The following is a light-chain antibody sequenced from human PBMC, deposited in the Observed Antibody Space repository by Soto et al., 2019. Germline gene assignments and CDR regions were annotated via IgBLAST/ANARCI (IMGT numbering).Light chain of an antibody. Sequence: ALTQPASVSGSPGQSITISCTGTSSDVGGYNFVSWYQQHPGKAPKLMIYEVSNRPSGVSSRFSGSKSGNTASLTISGLQAEDEGDYYCSSYTISSTYVFGTGTKVTVL. CDR3: SSYTISSTYV. CDR1: SSDVGGYNF. J-gene: IGLJ1*01. CDR2: EVS. V-gene: IGLV2-14*01.